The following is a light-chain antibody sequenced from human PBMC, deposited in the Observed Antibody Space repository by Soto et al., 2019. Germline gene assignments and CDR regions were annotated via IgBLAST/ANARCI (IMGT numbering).Light chain of an antibody. J-gene: IGLJ3*02. CDR1: SSDVGSYNL. Sequence: QSVLTQPASVSGSPGQSITISCTGTSSDVGSYNLVSWYQQHPGKAPKLMIYEGSKRPSGVSNRFYGSKSGNTASLTISGLQAEDEADYYCCSAAGSRVFVGGSKLAAL. V-gene: IGLV2-23*01. CDR2: EGS. CDR3: CSAAGSRV.